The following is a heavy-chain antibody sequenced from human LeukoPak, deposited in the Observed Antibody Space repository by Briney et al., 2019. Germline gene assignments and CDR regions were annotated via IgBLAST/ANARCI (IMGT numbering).Heavy chain of an antibody. Sequence: PGGSLRLSCAASGFTFSTYCMSWVRQAPGKGLEWVANIKQDGSEKYYVDSVKGRFTISRDNAKNSLYLQMNSLRAEDTAMYYCARDSAGNDYWGQGTLVTASS. CDR2: IKQDGSEK. CDR3: ARDSAGNDY. D-gene: IGHD6-13*01. V-gene: IGHV3-7*01. J-gene: IGHJ4*02. CDR1: GFTFSTYC.